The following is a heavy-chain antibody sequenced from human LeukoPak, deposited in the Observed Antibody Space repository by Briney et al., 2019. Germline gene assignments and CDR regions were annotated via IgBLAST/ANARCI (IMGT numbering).Heavy chain of an antibody. J-gene: IGHJ4*02. CDR1: GDSIRSGTYY. CDR2: IYTSGST. Sequence: NPSQTLSLTCSVSGDSIRSGTYYWSWIRQPGGKGLEWIGRIYTSGSTSYNPSLKSRVTISVDTSKNQFSLKLTSVTAADTAVYYCARGGGATRIDYWGQGTLVTVSS. V-gene: IGHV4-61*02. D-gene: IGHD5-12*01. CDR3: ARGGGATRIDY.